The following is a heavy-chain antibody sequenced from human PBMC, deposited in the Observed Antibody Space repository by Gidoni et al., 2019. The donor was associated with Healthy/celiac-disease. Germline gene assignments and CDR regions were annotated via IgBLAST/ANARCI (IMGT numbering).Heavy chain of an antibody. J-gene: IGHJ4*02. V-gene: IGHV1-3*01. Sequence: QVQLVQSVAEVKKPGASVTVSCKASGYTFTSYALHWVRQAPGQRLEWRVWINDGNGNTKYSQKFQGRVTITRDTSASTAYMELSSLRSEDTAVYYCARATATTVVSNYFDYWGQGTLVTVSS. CDR2: INDGNGNT. D-gene: IGHD4-17*01. CDR3: ARATATTVVSNYFDY. CDR1: GYTFTSYA.